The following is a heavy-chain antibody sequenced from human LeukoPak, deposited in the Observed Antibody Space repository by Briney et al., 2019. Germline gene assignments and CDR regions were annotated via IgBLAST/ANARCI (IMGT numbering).Heavy chain of an antibody. Sequence: GGSLRLSCAASGFTFRNHAMNWVRQAPGKGLEWVSVISGSGETTYYADSVKGRFTISRENSKNTLYLQMNSLRAEDTAVYYCAKDRGSGWPQFDYWGQGTLVTVSS. CDR2: ISGSGETT. CDR1: GFTFRNHA. V-gene: IGHV3-23*01. CDR3: AKDRGSGWPQFDY. D-gene: IGHD6-19*01. J-gene: IGHJ4*02.